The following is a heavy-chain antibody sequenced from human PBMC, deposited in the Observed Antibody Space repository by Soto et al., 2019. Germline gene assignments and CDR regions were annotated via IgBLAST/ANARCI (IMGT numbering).Heavy chain of an antibody. D-gene: IGHD6-13*01. CDR1: DGNFSGYY. Sequence: PLEMLRLTSTVYDGNFSGYYWSWIRKPPGKGLEWIGEINHSGSTNYNPSLKSRVTISVDTSKNQFSLKLSSVTAADTAVYYCARASSSTGRRPYYFDYWGQGTLVTVSS. J-gene: IGHJ4*02. CDR3: ARASSSTGRRPYYFDY. CDR2: INHSGST. V-gene: IGHV4-34*01.